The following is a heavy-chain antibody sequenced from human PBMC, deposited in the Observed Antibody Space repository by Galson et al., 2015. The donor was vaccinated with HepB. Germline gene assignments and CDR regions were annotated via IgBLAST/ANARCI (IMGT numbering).Heavy chain of an antibody. Sequence: SVKVSCKASGYTFTSYDINWVRQATGQGLEWMGWMNPNSGNTGYAQKFQGRVTMTRNTSISTAYMELSSLRSEDTAVYYCARGRYSGYEPYYYYYGMDVWGQGTTVTVSS. D-gene: IGHD5-12*01. V-gene: IGHV1-8*01. CDR3: ARGRYSGYEPYYYYYGMDV. CDR2: MNPNSGNT. CDR1: GYTFTSYD. J-gene: IGHJ6*02.